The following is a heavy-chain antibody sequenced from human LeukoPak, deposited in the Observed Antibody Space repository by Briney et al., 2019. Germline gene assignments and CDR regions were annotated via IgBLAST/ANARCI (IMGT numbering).Heavy chain of an antibody. CDR1: GFTFGDYA. V-gene: IGHV3-23*01. CDR3: AEEYDILTGSRGAY. D-gene: IGHD3-9*01. J-gene: IGHJ4*02. CDR2: ISGSGGST. Sequence: PGGSLRLSCAASGFTFGDYAMHWVRQAPGKGLEWVSAISGSGGSTYYADSVKGRFTISRDNSKNTLYLQMNSLRAEDTAVYYCAEEYDILTGSRGAYWGQGTLVTVSS.